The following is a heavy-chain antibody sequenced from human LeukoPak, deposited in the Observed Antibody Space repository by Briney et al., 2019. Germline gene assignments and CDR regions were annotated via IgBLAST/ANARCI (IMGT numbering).Heavy chain of an antibody. CDR2: VSYDGGNE. CDR3: ARDRYASRSYVMDV. CDR1: GFTFRRYA. Sequence: GGSLRLSCELSGFTFRRYAMHWVRQAPGKGLEWLAVVSYDGGNEYYADSVKGRFTISRGKSRNTACLQMDSLRHEDTGVYFCARDRYASRSYVMDVWGQGTTVVVSS. J-gene: IGHJ6*02. V-gene: IGHV3-30*04. D-gene: IGHD2-2*01.